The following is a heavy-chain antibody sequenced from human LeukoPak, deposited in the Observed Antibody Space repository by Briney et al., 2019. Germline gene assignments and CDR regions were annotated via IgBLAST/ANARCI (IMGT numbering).Heavy chain of an antibody. J-gene: IGHJ6*02. Sequence: GGSLRLSCAASGFTFKSYSMNWLRQAPGGGVECLSSISSSSSYIYYAGSVKGRFTISRKNAENSLYLQMTSLRAEDKTVYYCERGYIPADDYVWGSYRTLFYYYYGMDVWGQGTTVTVSS. CDR2: ISSSSSYI. CDR1: GFTFKSYS. V-gene: IGHV3-21*01. D-gene: IGHD3-16*02. CDR3: ERGYIPADDYVWGSYRTLFYYYYGMDV.